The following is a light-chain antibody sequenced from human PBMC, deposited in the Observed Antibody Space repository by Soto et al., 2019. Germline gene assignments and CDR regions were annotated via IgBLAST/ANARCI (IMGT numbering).Light chain of an antibody. CDR2: DVS. Sequence: QSVLTQPSSVYGFPGQSSTISHTGTSSDVGGYNYVSWYQHHPGKAPKLMIYDVSNRPSGVSNRFSGSKSGNTASLIISGLQAEDEADYYCSSYTSSSTLSTYVFGTGTKVTVL. CDR3: SSYTSSSTLSTYV. J-gene: IGLJ1*01. V-gene: IGLV2-14*03. CDR1: SSDVGGYNY.